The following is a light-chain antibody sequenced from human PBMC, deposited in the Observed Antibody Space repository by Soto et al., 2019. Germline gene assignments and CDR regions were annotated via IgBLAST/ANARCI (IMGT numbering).Light chain of an antibody. J-gene: IGLJ1*01. CDR2: DVS. CDR3: CSYTSSSTFV. V-gene: IGLV2-14*01. Sequence: QSVLNQPASVSGSPGQSITISCTGTSSDVGGYNYVSWYQQHPGKAHKLMNYDVSNRPSGVSNRFSGSESGNTASLTISGFQAEDEADYYCCSYTSSSTFVFGSGTKVTVL. CDR1: SSDVGGYNY.